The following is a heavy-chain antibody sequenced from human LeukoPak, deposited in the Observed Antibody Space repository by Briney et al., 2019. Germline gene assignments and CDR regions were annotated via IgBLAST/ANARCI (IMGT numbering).Heavy chain of an antibody. J-gene: IGHJ5*02. Sequence: GGSLRLSCAASGFTFSSYSMHWVRQAPGKGLEWVAVISYDGSNKYYADSVKGRFTISRDNSKNTLYLQMNSLRAEDTAVYYCARHGVLSYYGSGSYWSWFDPWGQGTLITVSS. D-gene: IGHD3-10*01. CDR2: ISYDGSNK. V-gene: IGHV3-30-3*01. CDR1: GFTFSSYS. CDR3: ARHGVLSYYGSGSYWSWFDP.